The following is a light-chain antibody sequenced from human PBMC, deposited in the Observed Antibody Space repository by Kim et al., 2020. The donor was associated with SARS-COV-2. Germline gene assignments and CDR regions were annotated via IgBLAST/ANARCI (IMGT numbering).Light chain of an antibody. V-gene: IGKV3-15*01. Sequence: EIVMTQSPATLSVSPGERATLSCRASQSVSNNLAWYQLKPGQAPRLLIYGASTRATGTPARFSGSGSGTDFTLTVSSLQSEDFAVYYCHQYNDWPPGDTFGQGTQLEI. J-gene: IGKJ2*01. CDR2: GAS. CDR1: QSVSNN. CDR3: HQYNDWPPGDT.